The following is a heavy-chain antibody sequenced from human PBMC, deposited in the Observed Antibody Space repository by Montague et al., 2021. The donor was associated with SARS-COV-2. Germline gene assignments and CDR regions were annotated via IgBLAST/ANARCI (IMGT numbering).Heavy chain of an antibody. J-gene: IGHJ6*02. CDR3: AVNSNYYYYYGMDV. V-gene: IGHV4-38-2*02. CDR2: IYHSGST. D-gene: IGHD4-11*01. Sequence: SETLSLTCTVSGYSISSGYYWGWIRQPPGKGLEWTGSIYHSGSTYCNPSLKSRVTISVDTSKNQFSLKLSSVTAADTAVYYCAVNSNYYYYYGMDVWGQGTTVTVSS. CDR1: GYSISSGYY.